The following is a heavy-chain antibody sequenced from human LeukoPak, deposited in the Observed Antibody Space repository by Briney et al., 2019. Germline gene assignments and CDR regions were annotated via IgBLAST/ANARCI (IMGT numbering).Heavy chain of an antibody. J-gene: IGHJ6*02. CDR1: GFTFSGSA. D-gene: IGHD2/OR15-2a*01. V-gene: IGHV3-73*01. CDR2: INYRANSYAT. Sequence: PGWSLRLSCAASGFTFSGSAMHWVRQASGKGLEWVGRINYRANSYATAYAASVKGRFTISRDDSKNTAYLQMNSLKTEDTAVYYCTSRIAGSPYYYYGMDVWGQGTTVTVSS. CDR3: TSRIAGSPYYYYGMDV.